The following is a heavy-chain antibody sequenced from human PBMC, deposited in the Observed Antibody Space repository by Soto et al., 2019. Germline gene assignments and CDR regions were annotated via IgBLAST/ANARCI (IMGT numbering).Heavy chain of an antibody. V-gene: IGHV1-24*01. D-gene: IGHD3-22*01. CDR2: FDPEDGET. CDR1: GYTLTELS. Sequence: GASVKVSCKVSGYTLTELSMHWVRQAPGKGLEWMGGFDPEDGETIYAQKFQGRVTMTEDTSTDIAYMELSSLRSEDTAVYYCATEGKDLVVITLDAFDIWGQGTMVTVSS. J-gene: IGHJ3*02. CDR3: ATEGKDLVVITLDAFDI.